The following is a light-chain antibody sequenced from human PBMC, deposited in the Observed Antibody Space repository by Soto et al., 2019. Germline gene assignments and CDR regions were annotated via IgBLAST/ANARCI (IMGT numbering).Light chain of an antibody. CDR3: QQANSFPLT. V-gene: IGKV1-39*01. J-gene: IGKJ4*01. CDR2: GAS. Sequence: DIQMTHSPSSRSASVGDAISITFLSFQTIRKSLNWYQQRPGKAPKLLIFGASSLHNGVPPRFSGSGSGTDFTLTISSLQPEDFATYYCQQANSFPLTFGGGTKVDIK. CDR1: QTIRKS.